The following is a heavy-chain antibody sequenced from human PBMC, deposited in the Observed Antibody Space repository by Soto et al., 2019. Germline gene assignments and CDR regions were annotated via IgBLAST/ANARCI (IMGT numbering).Heavy chain of an antibody. D-gene: IGHD5-12*01. CDR2: IDPSDSSI. CDR1: GYSFTSYW. Sequence: SLKISCQGSGYSFTSYWITWVRQMSGKGLEWVARIDPSDSSINYSPSVRGHVTISADXSPXTXXXQXSXXXASDSGMYFFARGVKMATTHRYYFDYWGHGTLVTVSS. J-gene: IGHJ4*01. CDR3: ARGVKMATTHRYYFDY. V-gene: IGHV5-10-1*01.